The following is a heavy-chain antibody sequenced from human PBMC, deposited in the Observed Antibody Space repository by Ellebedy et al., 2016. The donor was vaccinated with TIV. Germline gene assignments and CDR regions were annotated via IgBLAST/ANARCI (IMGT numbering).Heavy chain of an antibody. J-gene: IGHJ4*02. CDR2: IAPNNGNT. V-gene: IGHV1-18*04. CDR3: AVEPHLGDPFNH. CDR1: GYTFTSYG. Sequence: ASVKVSCKASGYTFTSYGISWVRQAPGQGLEWMGWIAPNNGNTKYAQKYQDRVTVTTDTSTSTAYMELRSLRSDDTAMYYCAVEPHLGDPFNHWGQGTLVTVSS.